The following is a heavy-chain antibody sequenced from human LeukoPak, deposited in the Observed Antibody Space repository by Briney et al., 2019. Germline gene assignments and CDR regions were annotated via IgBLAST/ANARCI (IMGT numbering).Heavy chain of an antibody. Sequence: ASVKVSCKTSGGTFSSFAVSWVRRAPGGGLEWMGRIIPLLGTPNYAQKFQGRVTITADKATTTVYLEVSSLRSEDTATYYCAREESQYYYDESGYALAYWGQGTLVTVSS. CDR1: GGTFSSFA. CDR3: AREESQYYYDESGYALAY. V-gene: IGHV1-69*04. CDR2: IIPLLGTP. J-gene: IGHJ4*02. D-gene: IGHD3-22*01.